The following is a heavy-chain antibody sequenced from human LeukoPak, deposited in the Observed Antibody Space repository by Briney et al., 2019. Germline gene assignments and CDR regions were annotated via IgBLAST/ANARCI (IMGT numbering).Heavy chain of an antibody. CDR1: GFTFSSYA. J-gene: IGHJ6*04. CDR2: IRGSGGST. V-gene: IGHV3-23*01. CDR3: AKGESLGYCSSTSCYGLYYGMDV. D-gene: IGHD2-2*01. Sequence: GGSLRLSCAASGFTFSSYAMSWVRQAPGKGLDWVSAIRGSGGSTYYADSVKGRFTISRDNSKNTLYLQMNSLRAEDTAVYYCAKGESLGYCSSTSCYGLYYGMDVWGKGTTVTVSS.